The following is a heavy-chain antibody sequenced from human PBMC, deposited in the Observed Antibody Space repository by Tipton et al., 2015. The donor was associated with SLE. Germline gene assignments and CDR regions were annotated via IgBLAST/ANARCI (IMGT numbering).Heavy chain of an antibody. CDR2: MNPSGNT. D-gene: IGHD1-1*01. J-gene: IGHJ6*02. CDR3: ARDTTQTRDGMDV. Sequence: QSGPEVKKPGASVKVSCKASGFTLTDYDINWVRQTKGQGLEWMGWMNPSGNTNYEEKFQGRVTMTRDTSINTAYMELSSLRSDDTAVYFCARDTTQTRDGMDVWGQGTTVIVSS. CDR1: GFTLTDYD. V-gene: IGHV1-8*01.